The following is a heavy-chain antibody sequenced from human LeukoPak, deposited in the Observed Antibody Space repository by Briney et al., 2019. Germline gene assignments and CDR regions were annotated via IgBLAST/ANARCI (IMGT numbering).Heavy chain of an antibody. CDR1: GFSFSTYA. CDR2: IRGSGGGA. V-gene: IGHV3-23*01. CDR3: AKEGTVTPGGLYWYYHL. Sequence: GGSLRLSCAASGFSFSTYAMSWVRQAPGKGLEWVSSIRGSGGGADYADSVKGRFTISRDNSKNTLSLQLNGLRAGDTAVYYCAKEGTVTPGGLYWYYHLWGRGSLVTVSS. J-gene: IGHJ2*01. D-gene: IGHD4-17*01.